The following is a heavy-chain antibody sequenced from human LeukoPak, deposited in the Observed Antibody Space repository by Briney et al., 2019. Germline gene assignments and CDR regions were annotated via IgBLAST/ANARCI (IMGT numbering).Heavy chain of an antibody. CDR3: ARVMVRGVMGY. Sequence: SETLSLTCTVSGGSISSYYWSWIRQPPGKGLEWIGYIYYSGSTNYNPSLKSRVTISVDTPKNQFSLKLSSVTAADTAVYYCARVMVRGVMGYWGQGTLVTVSS. J-gene: IGHJ4*02. D-gene: IGHD3-10*01. CDR1: GGSISSYY. CDR2: IYYSGST. V-gene: IGHV4-59*12.